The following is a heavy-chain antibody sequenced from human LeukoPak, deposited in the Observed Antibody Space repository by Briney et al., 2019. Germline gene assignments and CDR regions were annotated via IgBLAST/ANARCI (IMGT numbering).Heavy chain of an antibody. CDR3: AKEKYRGYSYGSGDY. CDR2: ISFDGRNK. V-gene: IGHV3-30*18. J-gene: IGHJ4*02. CDR1: GFTFSSYG. Sequence: GGSLRLSCAASGFTFSSYGMHWVRQAPGKGLEWVAVISFDGRNKYFADSVKGRFTISRDNSKNTLYLQMNSLRAEGTAVYYCAKEKYRGYSYGSGDYWGQGTLVTVSS. D-gene: IGHD5-18*01.